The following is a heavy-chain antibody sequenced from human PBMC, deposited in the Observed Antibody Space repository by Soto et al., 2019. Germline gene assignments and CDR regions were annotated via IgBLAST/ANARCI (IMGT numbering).Heavy chain of an antibody. CDR1: GFTFSSYA. J-gene: IGHJ6*02. CDR3: AKDGITIFGVVRTGGMDV. V-gene: IGHV3-23*01. CDR2: ISGSGGST. Sequence: EVQLLESGGGLVQPGGSLRLSCAASGFTFSSYAMSWVRQAPGKGLEWVSAISGSGGSTYYADSVKGRFTISRDNSKNTRYLQMNSLRAEDTAVYYCAKDGITIFGVVRTGGMDVWGQGTTVTVSS. D-gene: IGHD3-3*01.